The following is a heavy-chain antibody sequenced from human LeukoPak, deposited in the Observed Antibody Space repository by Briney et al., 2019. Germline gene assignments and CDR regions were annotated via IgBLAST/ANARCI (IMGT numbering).Heavy chain of an antibody. V-gene: IGHV3-48*01. CDR2: ISSSSSTI. D-gene: IGHD2-8*01. J-gene: IGHJ3*02. CDR1: GFAFTIFG. Sequence: GGSLRLSCAASGFAFTIFGLNWVRQAPGKGLEWVSYISSSSSTIYYADSVKGRFTISRDNAKNSLYLQMNSLRAEDTAVYYCARDYCTNGVCPRGSLVPGAFDIWGQGTMVTVSS. CDR3: ARDYCTNGVCPRGSLVPGAFDI.